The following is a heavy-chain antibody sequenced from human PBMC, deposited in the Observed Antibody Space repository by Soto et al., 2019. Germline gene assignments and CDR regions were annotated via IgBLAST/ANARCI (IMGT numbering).Heavy chain of an antibody. V-gene: IGHV5-51*01. D-gene: IGHD2-2*01. CDR1: GYSFTSYW. CDR2: IYPGGSDT. Sequence: GESLKISCKGSGYSFTSYWIGWVRQMPGKGLEWMGIIYPGGSDTRYSPSFQGQVTISADKSISTAYLQWSSLKASDTAMYYCARQVPASEYRHKDYYYGMDVWGQGITVSVPS. CDR3: ARQVPASEYRHKDYYYGMDV. J-gene: IGHJ6*01.